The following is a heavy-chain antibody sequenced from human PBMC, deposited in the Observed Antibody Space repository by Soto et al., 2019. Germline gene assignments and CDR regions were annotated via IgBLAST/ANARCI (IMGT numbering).Heavy chain of an antibody. CDR1: GYTFTNYE. J-gene: IGHJ6*02. V-gene: IGHV1-18*01. Sequence: QVQLVQSGAEVQKPGASVKVSCKASGYTFTNYEINWVRQAHGQGLEWMGWISTYNGNTIYAQKVQGRVTMTTDRSTSTAYMELRSLRSDDTAVYYCARDYKDNDYYCGMDVWGQGTTVTVSS. CDR3: ARDYKDNDYYCGMDV. CDR2: ISTYNGNT. D-gene: IGHD2-15*01.